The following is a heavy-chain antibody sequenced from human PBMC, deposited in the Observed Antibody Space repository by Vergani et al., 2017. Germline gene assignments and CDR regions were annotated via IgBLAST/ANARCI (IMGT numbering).Heavy chain of an antibody. Sequence: QVQLVQSGAEVKKPGASVKVSCKASGYTFTGYYMHWVRQAPGQGLEWMGWINPNSGGTNYAQKFQGRVTMTRDTSISTAYMELSRLRSDDTAVYYCARGGGIVLMVYAMNYYYYGMDVWGQGTTVTVSS. V-gene: IGHV1-2*02. CDR3: ARGGGIVLMVYAMNYYYYGMDV. CDR1: GYTFTGYY. J-gene: IGHJ6*02. D-gene: IGHD2-8*01. CDR2: INPNSGGT.